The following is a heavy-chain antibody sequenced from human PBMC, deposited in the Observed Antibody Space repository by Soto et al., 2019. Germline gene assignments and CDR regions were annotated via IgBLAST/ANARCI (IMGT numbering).Heavy chain of an antibody. CDR1: GYTLTELS. CDR2: FDPEDGET. D-gene: IGHD1-26*01. Sequence: ASVKVSCKVSGYTLTELSMHWVRQAPGKGLEWMGGFDPEDGETIYAQKFQGRVTMTEDTSTDTAYMELSSLRSEDTAVYYCATAPWESGPNWFDPWGQGTLVTVSS. V-gene: IGHV1-24*01. J-gene: IGHJ5*02. CDR3: ATAPWESGPNWFDP.